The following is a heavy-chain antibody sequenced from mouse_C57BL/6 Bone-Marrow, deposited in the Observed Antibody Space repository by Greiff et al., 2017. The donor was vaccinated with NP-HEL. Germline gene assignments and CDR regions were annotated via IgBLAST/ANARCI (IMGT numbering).Heavy chain of an antibody. CDR1: GFTFSSYG. Sequence: EVQGVESGGDLVKPGGSLKLSCAASGFTFSSYGMSWVSQTPDKRLEWVATISSGGSYTYYPASVKGRFTISRDNAKNTLYLQMSSLKSEDTAMYYCASTTVVADYAMDYWGQGTSVTFSS. J-gene: IGHJ4*01. V-gene: IGHV5-6*01. D-gene: IGHD1-1*01. CDR3: ASTTVVADYAMDY. CDR2: ISSGGSYT.